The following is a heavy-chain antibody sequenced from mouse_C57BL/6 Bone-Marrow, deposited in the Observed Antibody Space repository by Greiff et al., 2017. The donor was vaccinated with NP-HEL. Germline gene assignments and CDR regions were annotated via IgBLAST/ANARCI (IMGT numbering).Heavy chain of an antibody. Sequence: QVQLQQPGAELVRPGTSVKLSCKASGYTFTSYWMHWVKQRPGQGLEWIGVIDPSDSYTNYNQKFKGKATLTVDTSSSTAYMQLSSLTSEDSAVYYCARSRIITTVVAPFAYWGQGTLVTVAA. CDR2: IDPSDSYT. CDR3: ARSRIITTVVAPFAY. J-gene: IGHJ3*01. CDR1: GYTFTSYW. D-gene: IGHD1-1*01. V-gene: IGHV1-59*01.